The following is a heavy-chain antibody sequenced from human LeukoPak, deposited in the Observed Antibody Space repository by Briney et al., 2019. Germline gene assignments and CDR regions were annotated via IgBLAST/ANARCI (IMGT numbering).Heavy chain of an antibody. CDR3: AHLARGVEVAGDYLT. CDR2: ISSGSSNI. V-gene: IGHV3-48*01. CDR1: GFTFRSYS. D-gene: IGHD6-19*01. Sequence: GGSLRLSCAASGFTFRSYSMTWVRQAPGKGRDWVSYISSGSSNIYYADSVKGRFTISRDNAKNSLYLQMNSLRAEDTAVYYCAHLARGVEVAGDYLTWGQGTLVTVSS. J-gene: IGHJ4*02.